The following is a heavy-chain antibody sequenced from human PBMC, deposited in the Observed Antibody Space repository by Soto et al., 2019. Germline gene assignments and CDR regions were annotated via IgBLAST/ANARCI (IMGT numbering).Heavy chain of an antibody. CDR1: GGSIINGDTY. CDR3: ARDAPGVAPY. J-gene: IGHJ4*02. Sequence: QVQLQESGPGLVKPSQTLSLTCTVSGGSIINGDTYLNWIRQHPEKGLEWMGYLNYRGTNNYNPALKSRILISIDTSKNQFSLRLTSVTAADTAVYYGARDAPGVAPYWGQGTLVTVSS. CDR2: LNYRGTN. V-gene: IGHV4-31*03. D-gene: IGHD2-15*01.